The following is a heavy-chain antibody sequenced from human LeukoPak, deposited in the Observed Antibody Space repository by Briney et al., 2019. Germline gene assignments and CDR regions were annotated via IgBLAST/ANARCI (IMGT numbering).Heavy chain of an antibody. V-gene: IGHV1-2*02. J-gene: IGHJ6*03. CDR3: ARSPRRAAAGKGDYYYYMDV. Sequence: GASVKVSCKASGYTFTGYYMHWVRQAPGQGLEWMGWINPNSGGTNYAQKFQGRVTMTRDTSNSTAYMELSRLRSDDTAVYYCARSPRRAAAGKGDYYYYMDVWGKGTTVTVSS. CDR2: INPNSGGT. D-gene: IGHD6-13*01. CDR1: GYTFTGYY.